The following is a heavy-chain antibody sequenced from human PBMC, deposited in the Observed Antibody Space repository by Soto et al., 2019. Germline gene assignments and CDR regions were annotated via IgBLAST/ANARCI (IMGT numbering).Heavy chain of an antibody. D-gene: IGHD3-3*01. CDR1: GFTFSSYG. CDR2: IWYDGSNK. J-gene: IGHJ6*02. V-gene: IGHV3-33*01. Sequence: QVQLVESGGCVVQPGRSLRRSCAASGFTFSSYGMHWVRQAPGKGLEWVAVIWYDGSNKYYADSVKGRFTISRDNSKNTLYLQMNSLRAEDTAVYYCARDPGDVTIFGVESRMDVWGQGTTVTVSS. CDR3: ARDPGDVTIFGVESRMDV.